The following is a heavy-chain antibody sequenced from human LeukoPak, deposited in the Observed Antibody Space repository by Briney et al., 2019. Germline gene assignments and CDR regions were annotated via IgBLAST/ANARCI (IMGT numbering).Heavy chain of an antibody. J-gene: IGHJ4*02. V-gene: IGHV4-34*01. Sequence: PSETLSLTCTVSGGSITGYYWSWIRQPPEKGLEWIGEINHSGSTNYNPSLKSRATISVDTSKNQFSLKLSSVTAADTAVYYCARKGAVEFPGIAVAGTLDYWGQGTLVTVSS. D-gene: IGHD6-19*01. CDR1: GGSITGYY. CDR2: INHSGST. CDR3: ARKGAVEFPGIAVAGTLDY.